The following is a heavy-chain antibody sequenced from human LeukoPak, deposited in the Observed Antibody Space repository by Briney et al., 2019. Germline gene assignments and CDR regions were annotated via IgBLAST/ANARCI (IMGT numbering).Heavy chain of an antibody. CDR3: ARDPATYYYDSSGYWLDY. D-gene: IGHD3-22*01. V-gene: IGHV3-33*01. CDR1: GFTFSSYG. Sequence: GGSLRLSCAASGFTFSSYGMHWVRQAPGKGLEWVAVIWYDGSNKYYADSVKGRFTISRDNSKNTLYPQMNSLRAEDTAVYYCARDPATYYYDSSGYWLDYWGQGTLVTVSS. CDR2: IWYDGSNK. J-gene: IGHJ4*02.